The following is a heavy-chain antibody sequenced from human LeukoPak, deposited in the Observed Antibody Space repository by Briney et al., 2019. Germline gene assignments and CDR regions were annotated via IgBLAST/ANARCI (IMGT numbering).Heavy chain of an antibody. CDR1: RFAFTSYG. CDR2: ISSDGTID. V-gene: IGHV3-30*03. Sequence: PGGSLRLSCAASRFAFTSYGIHWVRQAPGKGLQWVGVISSDGTIDYYAESVKGRFTISRDNSKNTVDLQMNSLRVEDTAVYYCARDRAYSDKGWFDPWGQGTPVTVSS. D-gene: IGHD4-11*01. CDR3: ARDRAYSDKGWFDP. J-gene: IGHJ5*02.